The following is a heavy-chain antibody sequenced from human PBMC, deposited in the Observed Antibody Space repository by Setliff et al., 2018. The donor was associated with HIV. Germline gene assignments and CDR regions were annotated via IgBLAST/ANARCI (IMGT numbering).Heavy chain of an antibody. J-gene: IGHJ4*02. CDR3: VRDWHSSAWGKVGDY. CDR1: GFTFSSYG. V-gene: IGHV3-30*02. D-gene: IGHD3-16*01. CDR2: IRCDGSNE. Sequence: HPGGSLRLSCAASGFTFSSYGMHWVRQAPGKGLEWVAFIRCDGSNEYYADSVKGRFTISRDDAKNSLYLQMNSLGGEDTAVYYCVRDWHSSAWGKVGDYWGQGTLVTVSS.